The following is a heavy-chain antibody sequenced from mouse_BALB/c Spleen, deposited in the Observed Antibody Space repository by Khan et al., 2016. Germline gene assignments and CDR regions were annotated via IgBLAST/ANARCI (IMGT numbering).Heavy chain of an antibody. D-gene: IGHD2-14*01. V-gene: IGHV3-2*02. J-gene: IGHJ3*01. Sequence: EVQLQESGPGLVKPSQSLSLTCTVTGYSITSDYAWNWIRQFPGNKLEWMGYISYSGSTSYNPSLKSRISITRDTYKNQFFLQLNSVTPEDTATYYCARNGSRYERTWFAYWGQGSLVTVSA. CDR1: GYSITSDYA. CDR2: ISYSGST. CDR3: ARNGSRYERTWFAY.